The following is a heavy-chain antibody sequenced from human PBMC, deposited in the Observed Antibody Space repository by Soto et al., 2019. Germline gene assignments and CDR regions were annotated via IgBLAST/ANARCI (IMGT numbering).Heavy chain of an antibody. CDR3: AREGNGWYYSDY. D-gene: IGHD6-19*01. J-gene: IGHJ4*02. CDR1: GGSITSFY. Sequence: SETLSLTCTVSGGSITSFYWSWIRQTPGKGLEWIGHISYTGSTNYNPSLKSRVTIAVDTSKNQFSLNLTSVTAAGTAVYYCAREGNGWYYSDYWGQGALVTVSS. CDR2: ISYTGST. V-gene: IGHV4-59*01.